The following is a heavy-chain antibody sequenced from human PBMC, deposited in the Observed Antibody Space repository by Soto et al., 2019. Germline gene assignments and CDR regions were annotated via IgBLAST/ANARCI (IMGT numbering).Heavy chain of an antibody. J-gene: IGHJ5*02. CDR3: ASYDFWSGYYPT. CDR2: IYYSGST. CDR1: GGSISSGDYY. Sequence: SETLSLTCTVSGGSISSGDYYWSWIRQPPGKGLEWIGYIYYSGSTYYNPSLKSRVTISVDTSKNQFSLKLSSVTAADTAVYYCASYDFWSGYYPTWGQGTLVTVSS. D-gene: IGHD3-3*01. V-gene: IGHV4-30-4*01.